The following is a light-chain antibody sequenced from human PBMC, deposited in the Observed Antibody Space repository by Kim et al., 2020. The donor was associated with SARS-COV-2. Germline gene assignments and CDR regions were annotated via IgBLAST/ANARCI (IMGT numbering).Light chain of an antibody. CDR3: QQYYSYSLT. Sequence: ASTGDRVTITCRASQGISRYLAWYQQKPEHAPKLLIYAACTLQGGNPSKLSDRGNRKDFALPISCLQSEDFTNYYCQQYYSYSLTFGRVTKGDIK. CDR2: AAC. V-gene: IGKV1-8*01. CDR1: QGISRY. J-gene: IGKJ4*01.